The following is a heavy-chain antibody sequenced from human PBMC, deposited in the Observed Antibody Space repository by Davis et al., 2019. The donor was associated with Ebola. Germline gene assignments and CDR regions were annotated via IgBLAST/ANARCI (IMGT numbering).Heavy chain of an antibody. J-gene: IGHJ4*02. Sequence: PGGSLRLSCAASGFTFSSYEMNWVRQAPGKGLEWVSYISSSGSTIYYADSVKGRFTISRDNAKNSLYLQMNSLRDEDTAVYYCARVRHDFWSGYSDYWGQGTLVTVSS. V-gene: IGHV3-48*03. D-gene: IGHD3-3*01. CDR1: GFTFSSYE. CDR2: ISSSGSTI. CDR3: ARVRHDFWSGYSDY.